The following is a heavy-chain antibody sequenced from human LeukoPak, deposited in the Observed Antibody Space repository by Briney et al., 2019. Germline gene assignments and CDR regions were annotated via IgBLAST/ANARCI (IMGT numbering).Heavy chain of an antibody. Sequence: PSETLSLTCTVSGYSISSGYYWGWIRPPPGNTLEWIGSICSSGSTYYNPSLKSRVIIIIDTPKNHFSLTLSSVTAADTAVYYCARSDGYGLVGIWGQGTMVTVSS. CDR2: ICSSGST. CDR1: GYSISSGYY. V-gene: IGHV4-38-2*02. D-gene: IGHD3-22*01. J-gene: IGHJ3*02. CDR3: ARSDGYGLVGI.